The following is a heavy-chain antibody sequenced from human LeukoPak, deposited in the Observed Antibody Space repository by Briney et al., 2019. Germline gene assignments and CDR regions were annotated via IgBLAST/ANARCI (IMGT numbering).Heavy chain of an antibody. D-gene: IGHD5-18*01. CDR3: AKEAYSYGSTDYYFDL. V-gene: IGHV3-33*03. CDR1: GFNFSNYG. CDR2: IWYEGRKI. J-gene: IGHJ2*01. Sequence: GGSLRLSCVASGFNFSNYGLHWVRQVPRQGLEWQAVIWYEGRKIYYTDPVKGRFTVSRDKSKNTLYLQMNNPRAEHTALYSCAKEAYSYGSTDYYFDLWGRGTLVTVSS.